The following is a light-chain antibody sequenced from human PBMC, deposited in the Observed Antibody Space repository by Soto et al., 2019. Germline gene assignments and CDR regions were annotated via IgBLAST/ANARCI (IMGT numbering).Light chain of an antibody. V-gene: IGLV1-40*01. CDR2: GNS. CDR1: SSNIGAGYD. J-gene: IGLJ1*01. CDR3: QSYDSSLSG. Sequence: QSALTQPPSVSGAPGQRVTISCTGSSSNIGAGYDGHWYQQLPGTAPKLLIYGNSNRPSGVPDRFSGSKSGTSASLAITGLQAEDEADYYCQSYDSSLSGIGTGTKVTV.